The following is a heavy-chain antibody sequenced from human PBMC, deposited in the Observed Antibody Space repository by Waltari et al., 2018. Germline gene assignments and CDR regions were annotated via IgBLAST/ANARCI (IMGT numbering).Heavy chain of an antibody. D-gene: IGHD3-16*01. J-gene: IGHJ4*02. CDR1: GSNFSSYG. V-gene: IGHV3-30*02. CDR2: IRYDGSNK. CDR3: AKDRRGIPVY. Sequence: QVQLVESGGGVVQPGGSLRLSCAASGSNFSSYGMHWVRQAPGKGLEWVAFIRYDGSNKYYADSVKGRFTISRDNSKNTLYLQMNSLRAEDTAVYYCAKDRRGIPVYWGQGTLVTVSS.